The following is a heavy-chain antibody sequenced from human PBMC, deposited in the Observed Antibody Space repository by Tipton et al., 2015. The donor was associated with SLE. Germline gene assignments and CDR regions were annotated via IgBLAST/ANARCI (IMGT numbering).Heavy chain of an antibody. CDR3: AKTLFGDYGDS. D-gene: IGHD3-10*01. Sequence: SLRLSCAASGFTFSSFAMTWVRQAPGKGLEWVPVIYSGGRIHYGDSVKGRFTISRDNSKNTLYLQMNSLRPDDTAVYYCAKTLFGDYGDSWGQGTLVTVSS. V-gene: IGHV3-23*03. J-gene: IGHJ4*02. CDR2: IYSGGRI. CDR1: GFTFSSFA.